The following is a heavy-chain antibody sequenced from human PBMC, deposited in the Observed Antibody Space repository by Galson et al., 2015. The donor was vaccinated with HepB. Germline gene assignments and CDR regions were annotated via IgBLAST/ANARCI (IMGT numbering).Heavy chain of an antibody. CDR2: IIPILGIA. CDR3: ARPYCSGGSCKTYYYYMDV. V-gene: IGHV1-69*10. Sequence: SVKVSCKASGGTFSSYAISWVRQAPGQGLEWMGGIIPILGIANYAQKFQGRVTITADKSTSTAYMELSSLRSEDTAVYYCARPYCSGGSCKTYYYYMDVWGKGTTVTVSS. CDR1: GGTFSSYA. D-gene: IGHD2-15*01. J-gene: IGHJ6*03.